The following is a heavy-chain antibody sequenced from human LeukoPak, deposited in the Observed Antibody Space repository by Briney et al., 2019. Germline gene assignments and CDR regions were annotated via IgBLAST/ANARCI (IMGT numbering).Heavy chain of an antibody. V-gene: IGHV3-9*01. CDR1: GFTFDDYA. CDR3: AKVMSTYYYDSRGPGQNTFDY. D-gene: IGHD3-22*01. J-gene: IGHJ4*02. CDR2: ISWNSGSI. Sequence: GGSLRLSCAASGFTFDDYAMHWVRQAPGKGLEWVSGISWNSGSIGYADSVKGRFTISRDNAKNSLYLQMDSLRAEDTALYYCAKVMSTYYYDSRGPGQNTFDYWGQGTLVTVSS.